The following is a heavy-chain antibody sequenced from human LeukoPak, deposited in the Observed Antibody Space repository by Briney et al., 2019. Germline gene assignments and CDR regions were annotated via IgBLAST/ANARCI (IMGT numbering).Heavy chain of an antibody. Sequence: GGSMRLSCAASVFTFDDYAMLWVRQAPGKGLEWVSGISWNSGSIGYADSVKGRFTISRDNAKNSLYLQMNSLRAEDTGLYYCAKGRIVGALINWGQGTLVTVSS. CDR3: AKGRIVGALIN. J-gene: IGHJ4*02. V-gene: IGHV3-9*01. CDR2: ISWNSGSI. D-gene: IGHD1-26*01. CDR1: VFTFDDYA.